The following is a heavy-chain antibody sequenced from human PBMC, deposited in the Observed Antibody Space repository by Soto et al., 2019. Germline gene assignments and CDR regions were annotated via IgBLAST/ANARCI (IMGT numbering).Heavy chain of an antibody. CDR1: GGSISDYQ. V-gene: IGHV4-59*01. Sequence: QVQLQESGPGLAKPSETLSLTCSISGGSISDYQWNWIRQPPGKGLEWIGYIYYSGRTNYNPSRKSRLTISLGTSTRQFSLRLRSVTAADTAVYYCARMRGLGEISPYLDYWGQGALVNVSS. J-gene: IGHJ4*02. D-gene: IGHD3-16*01. CDR2: IYYSGRT. CDR3: ARMRGLGEISPYLDY.